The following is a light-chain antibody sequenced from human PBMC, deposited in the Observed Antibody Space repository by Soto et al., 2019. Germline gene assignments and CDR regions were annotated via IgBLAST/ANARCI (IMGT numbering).Light chain of an antibody. CDR1: RSILSNSNNKNY. Sequence: VMTQSPDSLALSLGERATINCRSSRSILSNSNNKNYLAWYQQKPGQPPKLLFSWASTREPGVPDRFSGSGSGTDFTLTISSLQAEDVAVYYCQQYFISSVLTFGGGTKVEI. CDR3: QQYFISSVLT. CDR2: WAS. J-gene: IGKJ4*01. V-gene: IGKV4-1*01.